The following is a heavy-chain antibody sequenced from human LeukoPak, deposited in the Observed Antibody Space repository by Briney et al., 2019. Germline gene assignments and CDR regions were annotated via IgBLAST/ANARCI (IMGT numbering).Heavy chain of an antibody. CDR1: GYTFTGYY. D-gene: IGHD5-24*01. V-gene: IGHV1-2*02. CDR2: INPNTGGT. CDR3: ARVRDGNTVDFDY. J-gene: IGHJ4*02. Sequence: ASVKVSCKASGYTFTGYYIHWVRQAPGQGPEWMGYINPNTGGTKYAQKFQDRVTMTRDTFISTAYMELSRLRSDDTAVYYCARVRDGNTVDFDYWGQGTLVTVSS.